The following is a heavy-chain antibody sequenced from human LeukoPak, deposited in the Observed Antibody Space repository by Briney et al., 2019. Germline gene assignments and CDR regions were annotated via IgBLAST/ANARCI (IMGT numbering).Heavy chain of an antibody. V-gene: IGHV3-30*14. D-gene: IGHD3-3*01. J-gene: IGHJ3*02. CDR1: GFTFSSYA. CDR3: ARERLTSLTYYDYRRGAFDI. CDR2: ISYDGSNK. Sequence: PGRSLRLSCAASGFTFSSYAMHWVRQAPGKGLEWVAVISYDGSNKYYADSVKGRFTISRDNSKNTLYLQMGSLRAEDMAVYYCARERLTSLTYYDYRRGAFDIWGQGTMVTVSS.